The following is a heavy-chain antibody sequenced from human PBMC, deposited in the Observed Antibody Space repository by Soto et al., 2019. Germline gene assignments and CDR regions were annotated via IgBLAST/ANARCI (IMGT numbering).Heavy chain of an antibody. Sequence: PSETLSLTCAVYGGSFSGYYWSWIRQPPGKGLERIGEINHRESTNYNPSLKSRVNISVDTSKNQFSLKLSSVTAADTAVYYCVIGYDDDFWSGYYRNYYYGMDVWGQGTTVTVSS. V-gene: IGHV4-34*01. CDR3: VIGYDDDFWSGYYRNYYYGMDV. CDR1: GGSFSGYY. J-gene: IGHJ6*02. CDR2: INHREST. D-gene: IGHD3-3*01.